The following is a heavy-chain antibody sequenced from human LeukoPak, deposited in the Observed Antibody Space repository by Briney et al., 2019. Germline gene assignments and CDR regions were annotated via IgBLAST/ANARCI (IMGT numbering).Heavy chain of an antibody. CDR3: VKGYCSSGNCFSRAMYYFDY. J-gene: IGHJ4*02. CDR2: ISTNGGST. D-gene: IGHD2-15*01. Sequence: GGSLRLSCSASGFTFSNYAIHWVRQAPGKGLEYVSAISTNGGSTYYADSVKGRFTISRDNSKNTLYLQMSSLRAEYTAVYYCVKGYCSSGNCFSRAMYYFDYWGQGTLVTVSS. CDR1: GFTFSNYA. V-gene: IGHV3-64D*09.